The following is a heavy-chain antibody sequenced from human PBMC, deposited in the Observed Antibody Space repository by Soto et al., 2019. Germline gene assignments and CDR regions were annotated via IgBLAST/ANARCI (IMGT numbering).Heavy chain of an antibody. CDR3: ARPPYYDFWSGYFGY. CDR2: ISSSSSYI. Sequence: GSLRLSCAASGFTFSSYSMNWVRQAPGKGLEWVSSISSSSSYIYYADSVKGRFTISRDNAKNSLYLQMNSLRAEDTAVYYCARPPYYDFWSGYFGYWGQGTLVTVSS. V-gene: IGHV3-21*01. CDR1: GFTFSSYS. J-gene: IGHJ4*02. D-gene: IGHD3-3*01.